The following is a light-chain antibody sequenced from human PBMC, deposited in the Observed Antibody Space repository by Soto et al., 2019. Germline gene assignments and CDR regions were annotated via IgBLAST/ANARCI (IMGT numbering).Light chain of an antibody. CDR2: GAS. J-gene: IGKJ5*01. CDR1: QSISSSY. V-gene: IGKV3-20*01. CDR3: QQYGGSPIT. Sequence: EIVLTQSPGTLSLSPGKRATLSCRASQSISSSYLAWYQQRPGQAPRLLIYGASSRATDIPDRFSGSGSGTDFTLTISRLEPEDFAVYYCQQYGGSPITFGQGTRLEIK.